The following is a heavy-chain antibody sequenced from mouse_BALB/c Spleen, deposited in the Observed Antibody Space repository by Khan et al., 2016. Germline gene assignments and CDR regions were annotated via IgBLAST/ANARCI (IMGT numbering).Heavy chain of an antibody. D-gene: IGHD2-14*01. CDR3: ARSGYDKYCFDY. J-gene: IGHJ2*01. CDR2: ISYSGST. CDR1: GYSITSDYA. V-gene: IGHV3-2*02. Sequence: EVQLQESGPGLVKPSQSLSLTCTVTGYSITSDYAWNWIRQFPGNKLEWMGYISYSGSTSNNPSLKSRISITRDTSKNQFFLQLNSVTTEGTATYYCARSGYDKYCFDYWGQGTTLTVSS.